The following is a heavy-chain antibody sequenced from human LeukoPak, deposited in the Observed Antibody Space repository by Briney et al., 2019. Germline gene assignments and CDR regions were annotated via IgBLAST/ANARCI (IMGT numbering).Heavy chain of an antibody. D-gene: IGHD2-2*01. CDR2: ISSSSSYI. CDR1: GLTFSIYA. V-gene: IGHV3-21*01. J-gene: IGHJ4*02. Sequence: GGSLRLSCAASGLTFSIYAMSWVRQAPGKGLEWVSSISSSSSYIYYADSVKGRFTISRDNAKNSLYLQMNSLRAEDTAVYYCARDSRAAIYYWGQGTLVTVSS. CDR3: ARDSRAAIYY.